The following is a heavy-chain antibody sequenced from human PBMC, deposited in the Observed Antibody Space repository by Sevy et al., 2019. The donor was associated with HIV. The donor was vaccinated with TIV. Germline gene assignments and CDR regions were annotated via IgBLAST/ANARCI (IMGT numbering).Heavy chain of an antibody. CDR3: AKMRGLSGSYSGMDV. CDR2: IPSSHNIT. D-gene: IGHD1-26*01. CDR1: GFTFSNYA. J-gene: IGHJ6*01. V-gene: IGHV3-23*01. Sequence: GGSLRLSCAASGFTFSNYAMSWVRQAPGKGLEWVSAIPSSHNITYCAESVKRRFTISRDNSKNTLYLEMNSLRADETAVYYCAKMRGLSGSYSGMDVWGQGTTVTVSS.